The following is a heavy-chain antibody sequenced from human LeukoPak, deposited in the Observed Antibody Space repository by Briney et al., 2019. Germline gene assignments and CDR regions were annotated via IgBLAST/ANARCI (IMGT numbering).Heavy chain of an antibody. J-gene: IGHJ4*02. CDR3: NYYDSSGYRSIDY. CDR2: IRSKANSYAT. D-gene: IGHD3-22*01. V-gene: IGHV3-73*01. Sequence: GGSLRLSCAGSGFTFSGSAMHWVRQASGKGLEWVGRIRSKANSYATAYAASVKGRFTISRDDSKNTAYLQMNSLKTEDTAVYYCNYYDSSGYRSIDYWGQGTLVTVSS. CDR1: GFTFSGSA.